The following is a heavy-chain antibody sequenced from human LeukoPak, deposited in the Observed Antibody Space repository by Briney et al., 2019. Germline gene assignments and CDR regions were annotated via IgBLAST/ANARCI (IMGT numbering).Heavy chain of an antibody. CDR1: GYSISSGYY. Sequence: SETLSLTCTVSGYSISSGYYWGWIRQTPGKGLEWIGYIYYSGTTSYNASLKSRVTISVDTSKNQFSLNLNSVTAADTAVYYCARGLRVGNTGYYFDNWGQGTLVTVSS. V-gene: IGHV4-38-2*02. CDR2: IYYSGTT. J-gene: IGHJ4*02. D-gene: IGHD1-26*01. CDR3: ARGLRVGNTGYYFDN.